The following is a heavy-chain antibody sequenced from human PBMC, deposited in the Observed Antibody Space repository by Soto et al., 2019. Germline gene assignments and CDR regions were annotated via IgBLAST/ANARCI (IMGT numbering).Heavy chain of an antibody. Sequence: LSLTCAVSGGSISSGGYSWSWIRQPPGKGLEWIGYIYHSGSTYYNPSLKSRVTISVDRSKNQFSLKLSSVTAADTAVYYCARGPRLSNYDFWSGYYSDYYYGMDVWGQGTTVTVSS. D-gene: IGHD3-3*01. CDR1: GGSISSGGYS. CDR2: IYHSGST. V-gene: IGHV4-30-2*01. J-gene: IGHJ6*02. CDR3: ARGPRLSNYDFWSGYYSDYYYGMDV.